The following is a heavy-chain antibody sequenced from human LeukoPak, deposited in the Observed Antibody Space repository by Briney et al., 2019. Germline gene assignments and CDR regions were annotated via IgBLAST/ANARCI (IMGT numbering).Heavy chain of an antibody. D-gene: IGHD5-18*01. Sequence: GGSLRLSCAASGFTFSSYAMSWVRQAPGKGLEWVSAISGSGGSTYYADSVKGRFTISRDNSKNTLYLQMNSLRAEDTAVYYCAKLGGRSIQLWNDYWGQGTLVTVSS. V-gene: IGHV3-23*01. CDR3: AKLGGRSIQLWNDY. CDR2: ISGSGGST. J-gene: IGHJ4*02. CDR1: GFTFSSYA.